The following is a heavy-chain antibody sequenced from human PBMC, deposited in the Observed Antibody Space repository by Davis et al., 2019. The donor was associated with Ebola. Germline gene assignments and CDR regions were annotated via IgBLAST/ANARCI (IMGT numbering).Heavy chain of an antibody. J-gene: IGHJ6*02. CDR1: GYTFTGYY. V-gene: IGHV1-2*04. Sequence: AASVKVSCKASGYTFTGYYMHWVRQAPGQGLEWMGWINPNSGGTNYAQKFQGWVTMTRDTSISTAYMKLSRLRSDDTAVYYCARDKRYCSGGSCAYYYYGMDVWGQGTTVTVSS. CDR2: INPNSGGT. D-gene: IGHD2-15*01. CDR3: ARDKRYCSGGSCAYYYYGMDV.